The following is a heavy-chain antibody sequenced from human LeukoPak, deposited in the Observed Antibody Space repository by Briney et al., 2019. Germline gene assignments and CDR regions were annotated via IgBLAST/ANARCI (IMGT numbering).Heavy chain of an antibody. CDR1: GGSISSHH. CDR2: LIDSVNT. J-gene: IGHJ4*02. Sequence: SETLSLTCTVSGGSISSHHWSWIRQPPGKGLEWIAYLIDSVNTKDNPSLQSRLTLSADTSRNQFSLRLSSVTAADTAVYYCATLKRGSIYGYFDFWGQEIKVTVSS. CDR3: ATLKRGSIYGYFDF. D-gene: IGHD5-18*01. V-gene: IGHV4-59*11.